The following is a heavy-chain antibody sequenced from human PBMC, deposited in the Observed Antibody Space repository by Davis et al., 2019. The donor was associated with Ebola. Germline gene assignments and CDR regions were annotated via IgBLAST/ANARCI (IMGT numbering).Heavy chain of an antibody. V-gene: IGHV3-33*01. CDR3: ARVYGYNRFYYGMDV. CDR2: IWYDGSNK. J-gene: IGHJ6*02. Sequence: PGGSLRLSCAASGFTFSSYGMHWVRQAPGKGLEWVAVIWYDGSNKYYADSVKGRFTISRDNAKNTLYLQMNSLRAEDTAVYYCARVYGYNRFYYGMDVWGQGTTVTVSS. CDR1: GFTFSSYG. D-gene: IGHD5-24*01.